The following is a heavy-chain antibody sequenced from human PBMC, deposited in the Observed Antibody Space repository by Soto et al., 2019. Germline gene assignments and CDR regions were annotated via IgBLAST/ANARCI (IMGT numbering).Heavy chain of an antibody. CDR2: IYYSGST. CDR1: GASINSGDYY. D-gene: IGHD3-22*01. V-gene: IGHV4-30-4*02. Sequence: PLVTLSVTCTVAGASINSGDYYWSWIRQPPGKGLEWIGHIYYSGSTYYNPSLKSRAGISVDSSKSQVSLKLSSVTAADTTVYYCARDSGYYDSSGYKNWFDPWGQGTLVTVSS. J-gene: IGHJ5*02. CDR3: ARDSGYYDSSGYKNWFDP.